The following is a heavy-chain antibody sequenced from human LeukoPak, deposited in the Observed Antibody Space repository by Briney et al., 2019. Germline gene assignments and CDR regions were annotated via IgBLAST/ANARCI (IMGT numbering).Heavy chain of an antibody. CDR3: ARGMVRGVIYGMDV. CDR2: INTNTGNP. CDR1: GYTFTSYA. V-gene: IGHV7-4-1*02. D-gene: IGHD3-10*01. Sequence: GASVKVSCKASGYTFTSYAMNWVRQAPRQGLEWMGWINTNTGNPTYAQGFTGRFVFSLDTSVSTAYLQISSLKAEDTAVYYCARGMVRGVIYGMDVWGQGTTVTVSS. J-gene: IGHJ6*02.